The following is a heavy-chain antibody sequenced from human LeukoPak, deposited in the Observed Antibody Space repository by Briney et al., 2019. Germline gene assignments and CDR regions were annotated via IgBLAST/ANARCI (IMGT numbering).Heavy chain of an antibody. D-gene: IGHD2-15*01. Sequence: KPSETLSLTCAVYGGSFSGYYWSWIRQPPGKGLEWIGETNHSGSTNYNPSLKSRVTISVDTSKNQFSLKLSSVTAAGTAVYYCARRPKRVVAATPRAFDIWGQGTMVTVSS. CDR2: TNHSGST. V-gene: IGHV4-34*01. CDR3: ARRPKRVVAATPRAFDI. CDR1: GGSFSGYY. J-gene: IGHJ3*02.